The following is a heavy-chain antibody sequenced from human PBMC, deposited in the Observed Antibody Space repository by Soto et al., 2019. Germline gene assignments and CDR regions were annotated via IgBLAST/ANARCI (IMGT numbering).Heavy chain of an antibody. CDR2: ISGSGGST. CDR3: AKDQGYYDFWSGYPDYYYGMDV. Sequence: PGGSLRLSCAASGFTFSSYAMSWVRQAPGKGLEWVSAISGSGGSTYYADSVKGRFTISRDNSKNTLYLQMNSLRAEDTAVYYCAKDQGYYDFWSGYPDYYYGMDVWGQGTTVTVSS. J-gene: IGHJ6*02. D-gene: IGHD3-3*01. CDR1: GFTFSSYA. V-gene: IGHV3-23*01.